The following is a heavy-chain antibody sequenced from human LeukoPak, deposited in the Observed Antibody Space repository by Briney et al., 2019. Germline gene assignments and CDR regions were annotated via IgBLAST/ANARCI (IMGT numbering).Heavy chain of an antibody. CDR2: ISWNSGSI. CDR3: AKDIGYSSSWMFDY. V-gene: IGHV3-9*01. D-gene: IGHD6-13*01. CDR1: GFTFDDYA. J-gene: IGHJ4*02. Sequence: PGRSLRLSCAASGFTFDDYAMHWVRQAPGQGLERVSGISWNSGSIGYADSVKGRFTISRDNAKNSLYLQMNSLRAEDTALYYCAKDIGYSSSWMFDYWGQGTLVTVSS.